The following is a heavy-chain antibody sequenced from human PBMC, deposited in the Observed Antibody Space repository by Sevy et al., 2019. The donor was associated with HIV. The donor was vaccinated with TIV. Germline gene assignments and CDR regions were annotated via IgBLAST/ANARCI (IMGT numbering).Heavy chain of an antibody. Sequence: SETLSLTCTVSGGSISSGGYYWSWIRQHPGKGLEWIGYIYYSGSTYYNPSLKSRVTISVDTSKNQFSLKLSSVTAADTAVYYCARARNHYGERVAFDIWGQGTMVTVSS. CDR3: ARARNHYGERVAFDI. J-gene: IGHJ3*02. CDR2: IYYSGST. D-gene: IGHD4-17*01. V-gene: IGHV4-31*03. CDR1: GGSISSGGYY.